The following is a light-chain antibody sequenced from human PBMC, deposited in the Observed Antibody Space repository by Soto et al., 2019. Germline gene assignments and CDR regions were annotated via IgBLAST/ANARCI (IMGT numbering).Light chain of an antibody. CDR3: TSYTTSSTYV. V-gene: IGLV2-14*01. Sequence: QSVLTQPASVSGSPGQSIAISCTGTSSDVGGYSYVSWYQQQPGKAPKLVISDVSNRPSGVSDRFSGSKSGNTASLTISGLQIEDEADYYCTSYTTSSTYVFGTGTKLTVL. CDR2: DVS. J-gene: IGLJ1*01. CDR1: SSDVGGYSY.